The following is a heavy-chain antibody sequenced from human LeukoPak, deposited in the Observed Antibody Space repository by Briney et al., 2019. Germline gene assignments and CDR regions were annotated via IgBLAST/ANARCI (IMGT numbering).Heavy chain of an antibody. CDR3: ARGRYNWNHEPDYYYYMDV. J-gene: IGHJ6*03. CDR2: IYYTGST. CDR1: SGSISSSTYY. D-gene: IGHD1-14*01. V-gene: IGHV4-39*07. Sequence: PSETLSLTCTVSSGSISSSTYYWGWIRQPPGKGLEWIGTIYYTGSTYYNPSLKSRVTISVDTSKNQFSLKLSSVTAADTAVYYCARGRYNWNHEPDYYYYMDVWGKGTTVTISS.